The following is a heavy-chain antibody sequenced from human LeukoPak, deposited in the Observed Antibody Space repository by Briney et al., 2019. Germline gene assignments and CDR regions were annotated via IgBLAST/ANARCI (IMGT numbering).Heavy chain of an antibody. Sequence: GGSLRLSCAASGFTFSSYWMSWVRQAPGKGLEWVANIKQDGSEKYYVDSVKGRFTISRDNAKNSLYLQMNSLRAEDTAVYYCARESLCTSCYADPNYYYYMDVWGKGTTVTVSS. CDR1: GFTFSSYW. V-gene: IGHV3-7*01. CDR2: IKQDGSEK. J-gene: IGHJ6*03. CDR3: ARESLCTSCYADPNYYYYMDV. D-gene: IGHD2-2*01.